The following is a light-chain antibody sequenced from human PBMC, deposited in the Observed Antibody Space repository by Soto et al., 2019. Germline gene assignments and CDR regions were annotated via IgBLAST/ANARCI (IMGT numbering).Light chain of an antibody. CDR1: SSNIGSNY. V-gene: IGLV1-47*01. Sequence: QSVLTQPPSASGTPGQRVTISCSGSSSNIGSNYVYWYQQLPGTAPRLLIYRDNQRPAGVPDRFSGSKSGTSASLAISGLRSEDEADYYCATCDDSLSAVVFGGGTQLTVL. J-gene: IGLJ2*01. CDR3: ATCDDSLSAVV. CDR2: RDN.